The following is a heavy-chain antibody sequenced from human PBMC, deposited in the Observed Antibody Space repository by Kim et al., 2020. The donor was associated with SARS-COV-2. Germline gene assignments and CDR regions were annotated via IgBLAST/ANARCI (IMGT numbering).Heavy chain of an antibody. J-gene: IGHJ4*02. Sequence: KGRFTISRDNAKNTLYLQMNSLRAEDTAVYYCARGPRLVIAAAGTGILAYWGQGTLVTVSS. D-gene: IGHD6-13*01. V-gene: IGHV3-74*01. CDR3: ARGPRLVIAAAGTGILAY.